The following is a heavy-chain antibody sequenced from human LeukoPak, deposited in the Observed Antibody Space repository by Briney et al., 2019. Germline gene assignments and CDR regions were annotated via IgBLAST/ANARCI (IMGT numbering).Heavy chain of an antibody. J-gene: IGHJ4*02. CDR2: IFYSGST. CDR1: GGSISSSRYY. D-gene: IGHD3-10*01. CDR3: ARVSVPYYYGSEGRTYYFDY. V-gene: IGHV4-39*07. Sequence: SETLSLTCTVSGGSISSSRYYWGWIRQPPGTGLEWIGTIFYSGSTYYNPSLKSRVTISVDTSKNQFSLKLSSVTAADTAVYYCARVSVPYYYGSEGRTYYFDYWGQGTLVTVSS.